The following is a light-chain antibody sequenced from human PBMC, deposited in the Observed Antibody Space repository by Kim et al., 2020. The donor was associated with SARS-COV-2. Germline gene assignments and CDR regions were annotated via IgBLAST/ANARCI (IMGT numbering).Light chain of an antibody. CDR1: SLRSYY. Sequence: SSELTQDPAVSVALGQTVRITCQGDSLRSYYASWYQQKPGQAPLLVLYEKNNRPSGIPDRFSGSSSGNTASLTITGAPAEDEADYYCNSRESGVNHVVFG. V-gene: IGLV3-19*01. CDR3: NSRESGVNHVV. J-gene: IGLJ2*01. CDR2: EKN.